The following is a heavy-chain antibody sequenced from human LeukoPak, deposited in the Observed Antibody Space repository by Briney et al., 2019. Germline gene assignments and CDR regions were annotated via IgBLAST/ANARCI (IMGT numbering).Heavy chain of an antibody. J-gene: IGHJ6*03. CDR2: IYTSGST. CDR1: GGSISSGSHY. V-gene: IGHV4-61*02. Sequence: SETLSLTCTVSGGSISSGSHYWSWIRQPAGKGLEWIGRIYTSGSTNYNPSLKSRVTISVDTSKNQFSLKLSSVTAADTAVYYCARVRSFYYYYYYMDVWGKGTTVTVSS. CDR3: ARVRSFYYYYYYMDV.